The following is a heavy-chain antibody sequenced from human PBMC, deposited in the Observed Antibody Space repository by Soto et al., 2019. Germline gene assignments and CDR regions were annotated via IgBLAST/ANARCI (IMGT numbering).Heavy chain of an antibody. J-gene: IGHJ1*01. CDR2: ISGSGGST. D-gene: IGHD1-1*01. V-gene: IGHV3-23*01. Sequence: LSISCAASGFTFSSYAMSWVRPAPGKGLEWVSAISGSGGSTYYADSVKGRFTISRDNSKNTLYLQMNSLRAEDTAVYYCAKRYHEPSMEFQHWGQVTLVTVSP. CDR3: AKRYHEPSMEFQH. CDR1: GFTFSSYA.